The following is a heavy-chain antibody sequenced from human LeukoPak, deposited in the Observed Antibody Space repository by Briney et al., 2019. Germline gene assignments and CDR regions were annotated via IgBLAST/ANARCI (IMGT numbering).Heavy chain of an antibody. CDR2: ISGDGGRT. CDR1: GFTFDDYA. D-gene: IGHD1-1*01. Sequence: GGSLRLSCAASGFTFDDYAMHWVRQPPGKGLEWVSLISGDGGRTYYADSVKGRFTISRDNSKNSLYLQMNSLRPEDTALYYCTKGPDMFTRELDYWGQGTLVTVSS. CDR3: TKGPDMFTRELDY. J-gene: IGHJ4*02. V-gene: IGHV3-43*02.